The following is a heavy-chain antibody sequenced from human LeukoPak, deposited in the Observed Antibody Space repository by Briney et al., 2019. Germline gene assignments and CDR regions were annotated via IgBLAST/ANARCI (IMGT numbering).Heavy chain of an antibody. CDR2: ISHDGSNK. J-gene: IGHJ5*02. CDR3: ARALRRWLQSNWFDP. D-gene: IGHD5-24*01. CDR1: GFTFSSYA. Sequence: PWRSLRLSCAASGFTFSSYAMHWVRQAPGKGLEWVAVISHDGSNKYYADSVKGRFTISRDNAKNTLYLQMNSLRAEDTAVYYCARALRRWLQSNWFDPWGQGTLVTVSS. V-gene: IGHV3-30*04.